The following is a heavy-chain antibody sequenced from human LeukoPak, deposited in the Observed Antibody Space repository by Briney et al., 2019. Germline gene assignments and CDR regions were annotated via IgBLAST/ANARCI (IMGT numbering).Heavy chain of an antibody. CDR2: IYPGGNI. Sequence: GGSLRLSCAASEVTVTSNYMSWVRQAPGKGLQWVSVIYPGGNIYYADSVKGRFIISRDNSKNTLSLQMNSLTADDTAVYYCARSGYRYGADALDIWGQGTMVTVSS. CDR3: ARSGYRYGADALDI. V-gene: IGHV3-53*01. D-gene: IGHD5-18*01. CDR1: EVTVTSNY. J-gene: IGHJ3*02.